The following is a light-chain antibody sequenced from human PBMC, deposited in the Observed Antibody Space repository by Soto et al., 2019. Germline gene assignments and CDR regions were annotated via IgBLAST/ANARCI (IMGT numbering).Light chain of an antibody. Sequence: QSVLTQPPSVSGAPGQRVTIACTGTGSNLGTGYDAHWYQQVPGTAPKLLIYRNSNRPSGVPDRFSGSKSGTSASLAITGLQAEDEADYYCQSYDSSLSGYVFGTGTKLTVL. J-gene: IGLJ1*01. V-gene: IGLV1-40*01. CDR2: RNS. CDR3: QSYDSSLSGYV. CDR1: GSNLGTGYD.